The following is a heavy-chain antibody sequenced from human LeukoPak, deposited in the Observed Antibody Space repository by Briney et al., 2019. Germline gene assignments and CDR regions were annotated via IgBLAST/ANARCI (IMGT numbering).Heavy chain of an antibody. CDR1: GGTFSSYA. Sequence: ASVKVSCKASGGTFSSYAISWVRQAPGQGLEWMRRIIPILGIANYAQKFQGRVTITADKSTSTAYMELSSLRSEDTAVYYCATAMVRGEDWGQGTLVTVSS. CDR3: ATAMVRGED. CDR2: IIPILGIA. V-gene: IGHV1-69*04. D-gene: IGHD3-10*01. J-gene: IGHJ4*02.